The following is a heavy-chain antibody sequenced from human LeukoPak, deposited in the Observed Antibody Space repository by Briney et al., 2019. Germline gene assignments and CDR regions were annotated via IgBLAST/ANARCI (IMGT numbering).Heavy chain of an antibody. Sequence: GGALRLSCAASGFTFNTFNMNWVRQAPGKGLEWVSSITSGGDYIYYADSVKGLFTTSRDNAKNSLSLQLNSLRVEDTAVYYCARGHYDVLAASYKWTPDYWGQGTPVTVSS. CDR2: ITSGGDYI. J-gene: IGHJ4*02. V-gene: IGHV3-21*01. CDR3: ARGHYDVLAASYKWTPDY. D-gene: IGHD3-9*01. CDR1: GFTFNTFN.